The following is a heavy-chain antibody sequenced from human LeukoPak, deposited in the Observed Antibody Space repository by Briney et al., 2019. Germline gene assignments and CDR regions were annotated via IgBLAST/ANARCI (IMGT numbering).Heavy chain of an antibody. Sequence: GGSLRLSCAASGFTFSSYAVSWVRQAPGKGLEWVSSISGSGGSTYSADSVKGRFTISRDNSKNTLYLQMNSLRAEDTALYYCAKDRSCTNDICHGDFDYWGQGTLVTVPS. CDR3: AKDRSCTNDICHGDFDY. CDR1: GFTFSSYA. D-gene: IGHD2-8*01. CDR2: ISGSGGST. V-gene: IGHV3-23*01. J-gene: IGHJ4*02.